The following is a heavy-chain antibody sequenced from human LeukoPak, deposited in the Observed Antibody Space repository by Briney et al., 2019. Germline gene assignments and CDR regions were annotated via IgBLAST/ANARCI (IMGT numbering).Heavy chain of an antibody. CDR3: ARGGPYSSSWYPDY. Sequence: SETLSLTCAVYGGSFSGYYWSWIRQPPGKGLEWIGEINHSGSTNYNPSLKSRVTISVDTSKNQFSLKLSSVTAADTAVYYCARGGPYSSSWYPDYWGQGTLVTVSS. D-gene: IGHD6-13*01. J-gene: IGHJ4*02. CDR1: GGSFSGYY. V-gene: IGHV4-34*01. CDR2: INHSGST.